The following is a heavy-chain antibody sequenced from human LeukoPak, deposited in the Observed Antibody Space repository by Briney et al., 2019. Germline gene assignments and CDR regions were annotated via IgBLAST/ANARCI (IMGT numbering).Heavy chain of an antibody. CDR2: ISYDGNNK. CDR1: GCTFSRND. CDR3: AKPREGSTSWYAAG. Sequence: AGSLRLSCAASGCTFSRNDMHWVRQAPGKGLEWVAVISYDGNNKYYADSVRGRFTISRDNSKKALYLEMNSLRAEDTAVYYCAKPREGSTSWYAAGWGQGTLVTVSS. J-gene: IGHJ1*01. D-gene: IGHD6-13*01. V-gene: IGHV3-30*18.